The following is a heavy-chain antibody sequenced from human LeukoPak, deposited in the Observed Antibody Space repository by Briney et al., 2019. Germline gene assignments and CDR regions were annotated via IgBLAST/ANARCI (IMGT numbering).Heavy chain of an antibody. V-gene: IGHV3-30*04. CDR2: ISYGGTTK. Sequence: GGSLRLSCAASGFTFSSSAIHWVRQAPGKGLEWVSVISYGGTTKIYAESVKGRFTISRDNSKDTLYLQMNSLTTEDTAVYYCANAESPDILSGYYRSYFDHWGQGTLVTVSS. CDR1: GFTFSSSA. D-gene: IGHD3-9*01. CDR3: ANAESPDILSGYYRSYFDH. J-gene: IGHJ4*02.